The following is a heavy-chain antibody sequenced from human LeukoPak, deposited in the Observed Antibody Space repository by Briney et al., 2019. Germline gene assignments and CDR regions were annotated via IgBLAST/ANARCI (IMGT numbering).Heavy chain of an antibody. CDR3: AKDQGVYSSGWTFDY. J-gene: IGHJ4*02. D-gene: IGHD6-19*01. Sequence: GGSLRLSCAASGFTFSSYGMHWVRQAPGKGLEWVAFIRYDGSNKYYADSVKGRFTISRDNSKNTLYLQMNSLRAEDTAVYYCAKDQGVYSSGWTFDYWGQGTLSPSPQ. CDR1: GFTFSSYG. V-gene: IGHV3-30*02. CDR2: IRYDGSNK.